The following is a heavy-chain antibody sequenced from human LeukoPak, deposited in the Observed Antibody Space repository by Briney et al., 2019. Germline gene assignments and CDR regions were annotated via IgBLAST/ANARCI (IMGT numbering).Heavy chain of an antibody. Sequence: ASVRVSCRTSGFTFTNFYMHWVRQAPGQGLEWMGIVNPRDGGTAYAQKFQGRVTMSRDTSTSTVYMDLSSLRFEDTAVYYCARDEQDSSSWYARWFDPWGQGTLVTVSS. J-gene: IGHJ5*02. CDR3: ARDEQDSSSWYARWFDP. V-gene: IGHV1-46*01. D-gene: IGHD6-13*01. CDR1: GFTFTNFY. CDR2: VNPRDGGT.